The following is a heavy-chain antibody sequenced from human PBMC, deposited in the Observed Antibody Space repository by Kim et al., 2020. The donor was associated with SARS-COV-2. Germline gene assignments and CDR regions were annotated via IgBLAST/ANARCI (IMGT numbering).Heavy chain of an antibody. CDR3: ASFWNL. CDR2: IDGDGNIV. CDR1: GFTFSNYW. D-gene: IGHD1-1*01. J-gene: IGHJ4*01. V-gene: IGHV3-74*03. Sequence: GGSLRLSCAASGFTFSNYWMHWVRRVSGKGLEWISRIDGDGNIVTYADSVKGRFTISRDNAQRVVYLQMDRLRPEDTALYYCASFWNLWGRGTLVTVSS.